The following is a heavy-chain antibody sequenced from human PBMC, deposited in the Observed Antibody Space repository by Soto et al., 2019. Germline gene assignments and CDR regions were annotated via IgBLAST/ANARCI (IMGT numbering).Heavy chain of an antibody. CDR1: VFMCSSYD. J-gene: IGHJ5*02. CDR3: ARDWVAASNWFDP. Sequence: TGWSLRLSCLVSVFMCSSYDMYWVRQAPGKGLEWVSSIGSSSTHIYYADSVKGRFTISRDNAKSSLFLQMNSLRAEDTAVYYCARDWVAASNWFDPWGQGTLVTVSS. CDR2: IGSSSTHI. D-gene: IGHD6-13*01. V-gene: IGHV3-21*06.